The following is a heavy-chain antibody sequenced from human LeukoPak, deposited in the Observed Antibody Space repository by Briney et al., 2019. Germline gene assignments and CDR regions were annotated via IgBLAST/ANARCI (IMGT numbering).Heavy chain of an antibody. D-gene: IGHD1-26*01. CDR3: AIKTHTRGSDEYFQH. CDR1: GGSISSGSNY. Sequence: SETLSLTCAVSGVSGGSISSGSNYWSWIRQPPGKGLEWIGYIYYSGSTNYNPSLKSRVTISVDTSKNQFSLKLSSVTAADTAVYYCAIKTHTRGSDEYFQHWGQGTLVTVSS. CDR2: IYYSGST. J-gene: IGHJ1*01. V-gene: IGHV4-61*01.